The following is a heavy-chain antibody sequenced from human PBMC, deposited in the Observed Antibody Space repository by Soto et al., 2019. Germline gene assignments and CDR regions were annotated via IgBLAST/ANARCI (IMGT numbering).Heavy chain of an antibody. D-gene: IGHD6-13*01. V-gene: IGHV3-11*01. CDR3: ARVRIAAAGTWWFDP. CDR1: GFTFSDYY. CDR2: ISSSGSTI. Sequence: GGSLRLSCAASGFTFSDYYMSWIRQAPGKGLEWVSYISSSGSTIYYADSVKGRFTISRDNAKNLFFLQMNSLRAEDTAVYYCARVRIAAAGTWWFDPWGQGTLVTVSS. J-gene: IGHJ5*02.